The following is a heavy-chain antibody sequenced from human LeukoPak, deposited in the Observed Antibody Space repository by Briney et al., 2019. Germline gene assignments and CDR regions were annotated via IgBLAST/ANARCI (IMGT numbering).Heavy chain of an antibody. D-gene: IGHD6-19*01. CDR3: ARGRDQGRYSGWYFN. Sequence: SSGTLSLTCAVYGGSFSGYYWSWIRQPPGKGLEWIGEINHSGSTNYNPSLKSRVTISVDTSKNQFSLKLSSVTAADTAVYYCARGRDQGRYSGWYFNWGQGTLVTVSS. J-gene: IGHJ4*02. V-gene: IGHV4-34*01. CDR1: GGSFSGYY. CDR2: INHSGST.